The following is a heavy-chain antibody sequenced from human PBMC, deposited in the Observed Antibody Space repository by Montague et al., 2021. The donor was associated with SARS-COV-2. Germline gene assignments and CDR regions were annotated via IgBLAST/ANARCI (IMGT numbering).Heavy chain of an antibody. CDR1: GDSVSSNSVA. CDR3: VRYSGWFYFDF. D-gene: IGHD6-19*01. V-gene: IGHV6-1*01. J-gene: IGHJ4*02. CDR2: TYYRSKWYS. Sequence: CAISGDSVSSNSVAWSWIRQSSSRGLEWLGRTYYRSKWYSDYAPSVRGRLTVNPDASKNEFSPELNYVTPEDTAVYYCVRYSGWFYFDFWGQGTLVTVSS.